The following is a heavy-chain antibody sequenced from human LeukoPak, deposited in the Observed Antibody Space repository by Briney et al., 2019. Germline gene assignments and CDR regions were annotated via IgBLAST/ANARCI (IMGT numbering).Heavy chain of an antibody. CDR2: IGGSGDNT. V-gene: IGHV3-23*01. J-gene: IGHJ4*02. CDR3: VREHSTGYQDF. Sequence: PGGSLRLSCATSGLSYSSSAKSWLRQSPGQAPQWVSSIGGSGDNTYYTDSVKGRFTISRDNSKNTLSLQISDLKADDTGIYYCVREHSTGYQDFWGQGTLVTVSS. CDR1: GLSYSSSA. D-gene: IGHD3-9*01.